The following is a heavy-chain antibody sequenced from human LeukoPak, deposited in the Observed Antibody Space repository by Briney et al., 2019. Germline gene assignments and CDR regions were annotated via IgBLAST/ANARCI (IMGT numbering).Heavy chain of an antibody. CDR3: ARDLDTGVVTGGDYYYGMDV. CDR1: GFPFSSYT. D-gene: IGHD5-18*01. J-gene: IGHJ6*02. V-gene: IGHV3-21*01. Sequence: GGSLRLSCAVSGFPFSSYTMNWVRQAPGKGLEWVSSISGSSNDIYYADSVKGRFTISRDNARNSLYLQMNSLRAEDTAVYYCARDLDTGVVTGGDYYYGMDVWGQGTTVTVSS. CDR2: ISGSSNDI.